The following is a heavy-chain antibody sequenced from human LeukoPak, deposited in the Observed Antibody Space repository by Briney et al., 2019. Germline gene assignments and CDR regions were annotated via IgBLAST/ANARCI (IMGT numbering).Heavy chain of an antibody. V-gene: IGHV4-61*02. J-gene: IGHJ5*02. CDR2: IYTSGST. CDR3: ARVGKSSGWYNWFDP. CDR1: GGSISSGSYY. Sequence: SETLSLTCTVSGGSISSGSYYWSWIRQPAGKGLEWIGRIYTSGSTNYNPSLKSRVTISVDTSKNQFSLKLSSVTAADTAVYYCARVGKSSGWYNWFDPWGQGTLVTVSS. D-gene: IGHD6-13*01.